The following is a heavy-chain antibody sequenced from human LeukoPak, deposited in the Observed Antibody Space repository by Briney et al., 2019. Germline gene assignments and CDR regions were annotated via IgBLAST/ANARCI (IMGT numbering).Heavy chain of an antibody. Sequence: GGSLRLSCAASGFTFSSYWMHWVSQGPGKGLVWVSRINSDGSITTYADSVRGRFTISRDNAKSTLYLQMNSLRAEDTAVYYCASSTQISKYADYWGQGALVTVSS. CDR1: GFTFSSYW. CDR3: ASSTQISKYADY. CDR2: INSDGSIT. V-gene: IGHV3-74*01. J-gene: IGHJ4*02. D-gene: IGHD2-2*01.